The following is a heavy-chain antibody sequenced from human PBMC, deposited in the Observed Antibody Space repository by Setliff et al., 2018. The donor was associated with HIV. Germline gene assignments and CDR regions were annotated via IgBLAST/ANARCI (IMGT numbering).Heavy chain of an antibody. CDR1: GYTFTSYY. J-gene: IGHJ5*02. CDR3: ARELTGTAAA. CDR2: INPSGGST. Sequence: ASVKVSCKASGYTFTSYYMHWVRQVPGQGLEWMGIINPSGGSTSYAQKFQGRVTMTRDTSTSTVYMELRSLRSEDTAVYYCARELTGTAAAWGQGTLVTVSS. D-gene: IGHD6-13*01. V-gene: IGHV1-46*01.